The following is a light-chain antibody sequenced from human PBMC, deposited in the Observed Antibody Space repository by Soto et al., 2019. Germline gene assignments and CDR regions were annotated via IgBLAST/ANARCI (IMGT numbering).Light chain of an antibody. CDR3: SSYRTSSTPV. Sequence: SVLTQPASVSGSPGQSITISCTGTSSDVGDYTFFSWYQHHPGKAPKLIIYEVSDRPSGVSNRFSGSKSGNTASLTISGLQAEEEADYYCSSYRTSSTPVVGTGTKVTVL. V-gene: IGLV2-14*01. CDR1: SSDVGDYTF. J-gene: IGLJ1*01. CDR2: EVS.